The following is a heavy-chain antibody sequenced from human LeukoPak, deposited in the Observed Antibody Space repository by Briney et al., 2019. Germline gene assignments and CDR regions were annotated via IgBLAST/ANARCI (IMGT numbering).Heavy chain of an antibody. J-gene: IGHJ3*02. CDR3: AREPQGDSSGYDAFDI. D-gene: IGHD3-22*01. CDR1: GFSFSNYR. Sequence: GGSLRLSCAASGFSFSNYRMNWVRQAPRKGLEWVSSISSNGDYIYYADSVRGRFTLSRDNSKNTLFLQMNSLRAEDTAVYYCAREPQGDSSGYDAFDIWGQGTMVTVSS. CDR2: ISSNGDYI. V-gene: IGHV3-21*01.